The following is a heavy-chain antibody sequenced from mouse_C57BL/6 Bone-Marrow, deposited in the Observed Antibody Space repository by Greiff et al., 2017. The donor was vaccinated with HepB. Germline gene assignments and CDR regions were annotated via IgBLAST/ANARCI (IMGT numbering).Heavy chain of an antibody. CDR1: GFSLTSYA. CDR3: ASPMVTTWYFDV. J-gene: IGHJ1*03. Sequence: VKLVESGPGLVAPSHSLSITCTVSGFSLTSYAISWVRQPPGKGLEWLGVIWTGGGTNYNSALKSRLSISKDNSKSQVFLKMNSLQTDDAARYYCASPMVTTWYFDVWGTGTTVTVSA. V-gene: IGHV2-9-1*01. D-gene: IGHD2-2*01. CDR2: IWTGGGT.